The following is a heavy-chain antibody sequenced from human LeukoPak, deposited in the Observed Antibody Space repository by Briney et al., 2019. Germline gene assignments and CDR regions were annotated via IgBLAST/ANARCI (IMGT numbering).Heavy chain of an antibody. D-gene: IGHD2-15*01. CDR1: GYTFTGYY. V-gene: IGHV1-2*02. J-gene: IGHJ4*02. CDR3: ARGRGYRDPPPGH. Sequence: GASVKVSCKASGYTFTGYYMHWVRQAPGQGLEWMGWINPNSGGTNYAQKFQGRVTMTRDTSISTAYMELSRLRSDDTAVYYCARGRGYRDPPPGHRGQGTLVTVSS. CDR2: INPNSGGT.